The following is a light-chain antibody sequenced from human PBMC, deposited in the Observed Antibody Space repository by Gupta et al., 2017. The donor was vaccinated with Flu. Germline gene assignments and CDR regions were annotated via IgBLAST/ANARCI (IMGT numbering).Light chain of an antibody. CDR1: SSDVGGYNY. V-gene: IGLV2-14*01. CDR2: EVS. CDR3: SSYTSSSTLKV. Sequence: SSDVGGYNYVSWYQQHPGKAPKLMIYEVSNRPSGVSNRFSGSKSGNTASLTISGLQAEDEADYYCSSYTSSSTLKVFGGGTKLTVL. J-gene: IGLJ2*01.